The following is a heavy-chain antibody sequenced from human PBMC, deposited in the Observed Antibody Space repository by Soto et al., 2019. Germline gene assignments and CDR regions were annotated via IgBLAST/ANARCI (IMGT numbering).Heavy chain of an antibody. CDR2: IYYSGST. J-gene: IGHJ4*02. Sequence: SETLSLTCTVSGGSVSSGSYYWSWIRQPPGKGLEWIGYIYYSGSTNYNPSLKSRVTISVDTSKDQFSLKLSSVTAADTAVYYCAREGTKGYCSGGSCYSTYYFDYWGQGTLATVSP. V-gene: IGHV4-61*01. CDR1: GGSVSSGSYY. CDR3: AREGTKGYCSGGSCYSTYYFDY. D-gene: IGHD2-15*01.